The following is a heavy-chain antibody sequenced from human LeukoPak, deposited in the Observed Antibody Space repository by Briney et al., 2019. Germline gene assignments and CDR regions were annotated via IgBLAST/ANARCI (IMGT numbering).Heavy chain of an antibody. CDR1: GFTFSSYW. J-gene: IGHJ5*02. Sequence: GGSLRLSCAASGFTFSSYWMSWVRQAPGKGLEWVANIKQDGSEKYYVDSVKGRFTISRDNAKNSLYLQMNSLRAEDTAVYYCARRSYASGSYWFDPWGQGTLVTVSS. D-gene: IGHD3-10*01. V-gene: IGHV3-7*01. CDR2: IKQDGSEK. CDR3: ARRSYASGSYWFDP.